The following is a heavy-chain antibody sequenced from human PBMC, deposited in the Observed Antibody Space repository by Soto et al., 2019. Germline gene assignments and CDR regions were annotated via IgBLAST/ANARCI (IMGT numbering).Heavy chain of an antibody. CDR1: GGSMSGHY. CDR2: IYHSGST. CDR3: ARVPTP. D-gene: IGHD2-2*01. V-gene: IGHV4-59*11. Sequence: ASETLSLTCTVSGGSMSGHYWSWVRQPPGKGLEYIGYIYHSGSTYYNPSLKSRVTISVDRSKNQFSLKLSSVTAADTAVYYCARVPTPWGQGTLVTVSS. J-gene: IGHJ5*02.